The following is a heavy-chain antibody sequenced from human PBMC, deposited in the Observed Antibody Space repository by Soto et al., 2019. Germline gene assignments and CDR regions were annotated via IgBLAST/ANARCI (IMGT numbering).Heavy chain of an antibody. CDR1: DFTFNNYA. Sequence: GGSLRLSCAASDFTFNNYAMSWVRKAPGKGLEWVSGIGGSGRTTYYADSVKGRFTISRDNSNNTLFLQMNSLRAEDTAVYYCAKSRYSDSSGDFYDYWGQGTLVTVSS. D-gene: IGHD3-22*01. CDR2: IGGSGRTT. CDR3: AKSRYSDSSGDFYDY. V-gene: IGHV3-23*01. J-gene: IGHJ4*02.